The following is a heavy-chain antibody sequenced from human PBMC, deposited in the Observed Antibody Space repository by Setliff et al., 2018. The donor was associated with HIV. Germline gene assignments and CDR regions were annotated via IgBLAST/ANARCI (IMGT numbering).Heavy chain of an antibody. D-gene: IGHD3-22*01. CDR3: ARETMYDSRGYLSHYFDY. V-gene: IGHV4-39*02. CDR2: FYYSGTT. Sequence: SETLSLTCVVSGDSISRSRYYWGWIRQPPGKGLEWIGSFYYSGTTSYNPSPKSRVTISVDPSKNQILLRLSSVTAADTAVYYCARETMYDSRGYLSHYFDYWGQGTPVTVSS. CDR1: GDSISRSRYY. J-gene: IGHJ4*02.